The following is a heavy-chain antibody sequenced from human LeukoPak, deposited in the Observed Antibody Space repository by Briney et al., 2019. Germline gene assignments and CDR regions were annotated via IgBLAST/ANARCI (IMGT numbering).Heavy chain of an antibody. J-gene: IGHJ4*02. D-gene: IGHD2-15*01. CDR3: TRGVYCSGGSCSLDY. V-gene: IGHV3-7*03. CDR2: IKQDGSEK. CDR1: GFTFSSYW. Sequence: GGSLRLSCAASGFTFSSYWMSWVRQAPGKGLEWVANIKQDGSEKYYVDSVKGRFTISRDNSRNTLSLQISSLRAEDTALYYCTRGVYCSGGSCSLDYWGQGTLVTVSS.